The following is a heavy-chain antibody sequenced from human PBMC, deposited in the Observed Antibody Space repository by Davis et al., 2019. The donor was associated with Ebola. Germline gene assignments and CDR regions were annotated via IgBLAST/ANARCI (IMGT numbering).Heavy chain of an antibody. CDR1: GGSVSSSNYY. CDR2: VYYSGST. V-gene: IGHV4-61*01. J-gene: IGHJ4*02. CDR3: ARDPGLSTPLDY. D-gene: IGHD2-2*01. Sequence: SETLSLTCTVSGGSVSSSNYYWSWVRQPPGKGLEWIGYVYYSGSTNYNPSLKSRVIISVDTSKNQFSLKVRSVTPADTAVYYCARDPGLSTPLDYWGQGTLVTVSS.